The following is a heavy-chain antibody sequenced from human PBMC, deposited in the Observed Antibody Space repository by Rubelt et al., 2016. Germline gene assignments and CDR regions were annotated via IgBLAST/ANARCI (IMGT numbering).Heavy chain of an antibody. J-gene: IGHJ4*02. CDR3: ARGHYTRVGRASLHY. V-gene: IGHV4-34*01. CDR2: INHSGST. CDR1: GGSFSGYY. D-gene: IGHD1-26*01. Sequence: QVQLQQWGAGLLKPSETLSLTCAVYGGSFSGYYCTWIRQPPGKGLEWIGEINHSGSTNYNPSLKSRVTVSVDTSKNQSPRNLSSGTAAETAVYYCARGHYTRVGRASLHYWGQGTLVTVSS.